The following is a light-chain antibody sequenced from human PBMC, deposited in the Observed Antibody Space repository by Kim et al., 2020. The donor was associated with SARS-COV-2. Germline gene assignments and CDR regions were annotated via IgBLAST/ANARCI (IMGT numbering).Light chain of an antibody. V-gene: IGLV3-9*01. CDR2: RDY. CDR1: NIVRRN. CDR3: QVWDSSTWG. J-gene: IGLJ3*02. Sequence: SYELTQPLSVSVALGQTASITCGGNNIVRRNVHWYQQRPGQAPVLVIYRDYNRPSGIPERFSGSNSGNTATLTISRAQDGDEDDYYCQVWDSSTWGFGGG.